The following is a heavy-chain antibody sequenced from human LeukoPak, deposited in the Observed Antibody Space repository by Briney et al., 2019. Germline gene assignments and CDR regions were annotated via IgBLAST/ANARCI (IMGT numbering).Heavy chain of an antibody. CDR1: GFSFSRFA. V-gene: IGHV3-53*01. J-gene: IGHJ4*02. CDR3: ARDQVTSGGGLDY. CDR2: IYTGGIT. D-gene: IGHD3-16*01. Sequence: GGSLRLSCAASGFSFSRFAMRWVRQAPGKGLEWVSVIYTGGITHYADSVAGRFTISRDNSKNTLYLQMNSLRVEDTAVYYCARDQVTSGGGLDYWGQGTLVTVSS.